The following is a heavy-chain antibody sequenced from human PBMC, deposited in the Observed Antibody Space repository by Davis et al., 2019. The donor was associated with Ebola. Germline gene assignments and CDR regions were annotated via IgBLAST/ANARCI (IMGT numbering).Heavy chain of an antibody. CDR1: GGSISSSSYH. CDR2: IYYSGST. J-gene: IGHJ4*02. V-gene: IGHV4-39*01. CDR3: ARLSTAMALDYFDY. Sequence: SETLSLTCTVSGGSISSSSYHWAWIRQPPGKGLEWIGSIYYSGSTYFNPSLKSRVTISVDTSKNQFSLKLSSVTAADTAVYHCARLSTAMALDYFDYWGQGTLVTVSS. D-gene: IGHD5-18*01.